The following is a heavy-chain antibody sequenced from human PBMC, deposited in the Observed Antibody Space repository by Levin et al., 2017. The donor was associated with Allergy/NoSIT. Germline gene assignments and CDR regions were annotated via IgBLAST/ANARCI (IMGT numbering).Heavy chain of an antibody. D-gene: IGHD4-11*01. CDR3: ARVAREGTTTFYYFDY. CDR1: GGSLSNYY. V-gene: IGHV4-59*01. Sequence: SQTLSLTCTVSGGSLSNYYWSWIRQPPRKGLEWIGYIFYIGSTSYNSSLESRVTISVDTSKNQFSLKLRSVTAADTAVYYCARVAREGTTTFYYFDYWGQGNLVTVSS. J-gene: IGHJ4*02. CDR2: IFYIGST.